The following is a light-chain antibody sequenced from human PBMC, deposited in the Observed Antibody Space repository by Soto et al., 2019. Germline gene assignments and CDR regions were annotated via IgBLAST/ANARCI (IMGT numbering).Light chain of an antibody. CDR3: ASYSSSSLYV. J-gene: IGLJ1*01. CDR2: DVT. V-gene: IGLV2-14*03. Sequence: LAQPASVSGSPGQSITISCTGTSSDVGGSIYVSWFQQHPGKAPRLMIYDVTSRPSGVSNRFSGSKSGNTASLTISGLQAEDEADYYCASYSSSSLYVFGTGTKVTVL. CDR1: SSDVGGSIY.